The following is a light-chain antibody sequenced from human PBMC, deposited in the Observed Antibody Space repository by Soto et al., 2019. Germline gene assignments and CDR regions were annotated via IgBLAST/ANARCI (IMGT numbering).Light chain of an antibody. CDR1: SSDVGGYNS. Sequence: QSVLTQPASVSGSPGQSITISCTGTSSDVGGYNSVSWYQQHPGKAPKLILHDVTDRPSGVSYRFSGSKSGNTASLTISGLQAADEADYFCSSFTSSMTNVFGSGTKVT. CDR3: SSFTSSMTNV. V-gene: IGLV2-14*01. J-gene: IGLJ1*01. CDR2: DVT.